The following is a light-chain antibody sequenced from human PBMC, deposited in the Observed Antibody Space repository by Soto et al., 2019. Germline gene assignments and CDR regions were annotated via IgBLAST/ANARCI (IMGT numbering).Light chain of an antibody. J-gene: IGKJ4*01. V-gene: IGKV3-20*01. CDR2: DVS. Sequence: EIVLTQFPGTLSLSPRERATLSCRASQSVRNNYLVWYQQRPGQPPRFLMYDVSTRAAGIPDRFSGSGSGTDFTLTISRLEPEDFAVYYCQQYGSTPLTFGGGTKVDIK. CDR3: QQYGSTPLT. CDR1: QSVRNNY.